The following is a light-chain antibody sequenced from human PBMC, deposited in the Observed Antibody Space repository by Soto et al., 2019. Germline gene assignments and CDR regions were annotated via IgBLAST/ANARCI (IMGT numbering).Light chain of an antibody. CDR1: QSVSSY. CDR3: QQRSIWPPT. CDR2: DAS. J-gene: IGKJ1*01. V-gene: IGKV3-11*01. Sequence: EIVLTQSPATLSLSPGERATLSCRASQSVSSYLAWYQQKPDQAPRLLIYDASKRATGIPARFSGSGSGTDFSLTISSLEPEDFAVYYCQQRSIWPPTFGQGTKVEIK.